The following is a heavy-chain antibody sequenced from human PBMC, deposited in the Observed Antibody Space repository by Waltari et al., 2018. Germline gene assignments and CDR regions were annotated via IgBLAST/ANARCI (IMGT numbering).Heavy chain of an antibody. D-gene: IGHD3-16*01. V-gene: IGHV3-7*02. CDR1: GFTFRSYW. J-gene: IGHJ3*02. CDR2: INQDGNDK. CDR3: ASPRRGTAFDI. Sequence: EVQLVESGGGLVQPGGSLRLSCIGSGFTFRSYWMSGVRQAPGKGLEWVASINQDGNDKYYVASVKGRFNISRDNAKNSLCLQMDSLRADDTSIFFCASPRRGTAFDIWGQGTVVTVST.